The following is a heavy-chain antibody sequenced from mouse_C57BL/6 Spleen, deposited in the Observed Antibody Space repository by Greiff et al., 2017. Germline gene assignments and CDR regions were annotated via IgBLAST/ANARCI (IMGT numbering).Heavy chain of an antibody. D-gene: IGHD2-4*01. CDR3: ARDGGLRRFAY. CDR1: GYTFTSYW. J-gene: IGHJ3*01. Sequence: QVQLKESGTELVKPGASVKLSCKASGYTFTSYWMHWVKQRPGQGLEWIGNINPSNGGTNYNEKFKSKATLTVDKSSSTAYMQLSSLTSEDSAVYYCARDGGLRRFAYWGQGTLVTVSA. CDR2: INPSNGGT. V-gene: IGHV1-53*01.